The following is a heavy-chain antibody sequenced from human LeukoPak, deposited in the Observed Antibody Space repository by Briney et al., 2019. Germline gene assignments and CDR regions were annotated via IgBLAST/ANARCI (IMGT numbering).Heavy chain of an antibody. CDR2: IFPADSDT. V-gene: IGHV5-51*01. CDR3: ANADGDNGHVFDI. Sequence: GESLKISCKGSGYIFSNYWIGWVRQMPGKGLEWMGIIFPADSDTRYNPSFQDQVTISADKSISTAYLQWSSLKASDTAMYYCANADGDNGHVFDIWGQGTMVTVSS. D-gene: IGHD4-17*01. CDR1: GYIFSNYW. J-gene: IGHJ3*02.